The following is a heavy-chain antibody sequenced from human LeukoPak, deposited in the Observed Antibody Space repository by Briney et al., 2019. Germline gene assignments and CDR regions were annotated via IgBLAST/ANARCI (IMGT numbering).Heavy chain of an antibody. CDR2: IYPGDSGT. J-gene: IGHJ4*02. Sequence: GESLNISCKGSGYSFTNYWIGWVRQMPGKGLEWMGIIYPGDSGTRYGPSFQGQVTISADKSISTAYLQWSSLKASDTAMYYCARHLTYASAWYCPDYWGQGTLVTVSS. D-gene: IGHD6-19*01. CDR1: GYSFTNYW. CDR3: ARHLTYASAWYCPDY. V-gene: IGHV5-51*01.